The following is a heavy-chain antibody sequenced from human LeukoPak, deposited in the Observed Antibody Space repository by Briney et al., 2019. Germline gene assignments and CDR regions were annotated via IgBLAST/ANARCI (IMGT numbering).Heavy chain of an antibody. CDR1: GYTFTSYA. CDR2: INAGNGNT. J-gene: IGHJ4*02. CDR3: ARPIAVAGLDY. D-gene: IGHD6-19*01. V-gene: IGHV1-3*01. Sequence: ASVKVSCKASGYTFTSYAMHWVRQAPGQRLEWMGRINAGNGNTKYSQKFQGRVTITRDASASTAYMELSSLRSEDTAVYYCARPIAVAGLDYWGQGTLVTVSS.